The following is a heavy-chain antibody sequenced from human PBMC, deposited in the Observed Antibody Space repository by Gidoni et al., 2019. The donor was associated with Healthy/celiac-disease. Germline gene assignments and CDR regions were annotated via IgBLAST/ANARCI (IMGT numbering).Heavy chain of an antibody. CDR3: ARDYGDFENY. V-gene: IGHV3-48*02. J-gene: IGHJ4*02. CDR1: GFTFSSYS. Sequence: EVQLVESGGGLVQPGGSLGLCCAASGFTFSSYSKNWIRQAPGKGREWVSYISSSSSTIYYADSVKGRFTISRDNAKNSLYLQMNSLRDEDTAVYYCARDYGDFENYWGQGTLVTVSS. D-gene: IGHD4-17*01. CDR2: ISSSSSTI.